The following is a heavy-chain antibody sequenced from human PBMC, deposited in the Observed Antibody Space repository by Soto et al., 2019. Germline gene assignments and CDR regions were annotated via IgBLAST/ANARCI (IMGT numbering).Heavy chain of an antibody. D-gene: IGHD4-17*01. V-gene: IGHV3-9*01. CDR1: GFTFEDYV. CDR2: ISWNSGSI. CDR3: AKSLLSNGPPVTEIYYYYIDV. J-gene: IGHJ6*03. Sequence: EVQLVESGGGLVQPGRSLRLSCAASGFTFEDYVMHWVRQAPGKGLEWVSGISWNSGSIGYADSVKGRFTISRDNANNSMCMQMNITRAEDTALYYCAKSLLSNGPPVTEIYYYYIDVWGDGTAVTVSS.